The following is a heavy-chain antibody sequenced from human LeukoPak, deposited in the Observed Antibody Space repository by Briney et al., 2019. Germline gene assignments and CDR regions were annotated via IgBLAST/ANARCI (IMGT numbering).Heavy chain of an antibody. CDR1: GFSISSHY. D-gene: IGHD6-19*01. V-gene: IGHV4-59*08. CDR3: ARSLVVAGFVSGYYYYGMDV. Sequence: SETLSLTCTGSGFSISSHYWIWHRQPPGKGLEWIGYMYYSGSTTYNPSLKTRVTISVDTSKKKFSLRMSSVTAADAAMYYCARSLVVAGFVSGYYYYGMDVWGQGTTVTVSS. CDR2: MYYSGST. J-gene: IGHJ6*02.